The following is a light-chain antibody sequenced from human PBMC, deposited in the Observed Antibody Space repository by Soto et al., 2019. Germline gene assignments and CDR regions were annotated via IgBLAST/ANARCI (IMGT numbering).Light chain of an antibody. Sequence: QSSLTQAPSASGSPGQSVTIACTGTSSDVGAYNYVSWYQQHPGKAPKLMIYEVSKRPSGVPDRFSGSKSGNTASLTVSGLPAEDEADYYCSSYAGSNKVFGGGTKLTVL. CDR2: EVS. CDR1: SSDVGAYNY. V-gene: IGLV2-8*01. J-gene: IGLJ2*01. CDR3: SSYAGSNKV.